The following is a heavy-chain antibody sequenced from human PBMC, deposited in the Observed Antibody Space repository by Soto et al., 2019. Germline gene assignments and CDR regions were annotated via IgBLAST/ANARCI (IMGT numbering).Heavy chain of an antibody. CDR2: IIPAFGTT. D-gene: IGHD2-2*02. J-gene: IGHJ6*02. Sequence: QVQWVQSGAAVSKPGSSVKVSCKASGGTFGIYAIGWVRQAPGQGLEWMGGIIPAFGTTKNAQKFQDRDDMTADESTNTVYMELRGLRFDDTAVYYCARVPRQMLYGPTRTGMDVWGQGTTLIVSS. V-gene: IGHV1-69*01. CDR3: ARVPRQMLYGPTRTGMDV. CDR1: GGTFGIYA.